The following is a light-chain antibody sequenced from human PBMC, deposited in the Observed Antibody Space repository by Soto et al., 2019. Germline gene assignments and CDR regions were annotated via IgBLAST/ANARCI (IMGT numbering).Light chain of an antibody. V-gene: IGKV3-15*01. CDR2: GAS. Sequence: EIMMTQSPATLSVSPGDTATLSCRASQSILSNLAWYQQKPGQAPRLLIYGASTRATGVPARFSGRESGTEFTLTISSLQSEDFAIYYCQQHNDWPFTFGGGIKVEI. CDR1: QSILSN. J-gene: IGKJ4*01. CDR3: QQHNDWPFT.